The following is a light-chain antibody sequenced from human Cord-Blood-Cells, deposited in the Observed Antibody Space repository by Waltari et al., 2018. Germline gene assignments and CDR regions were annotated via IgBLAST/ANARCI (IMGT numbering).Light chain of an antibody. J-gene: IGLJ3*02. V-gene: IGLV2-23*01. CDR2: EGS. CDR3: CSYAGSSTWV. Sequence: QSALTQPASVSGSPGQSITISCTGTSSDVGSYNLVSWYQQHPGKAPKLRIYEGSKRPSGVSNRVSGPKSGNTASLTVSGLHAEDEADYYCCSYAGSSTWVFGGGTKLTVL. CDR1: SSDVGSYNL.